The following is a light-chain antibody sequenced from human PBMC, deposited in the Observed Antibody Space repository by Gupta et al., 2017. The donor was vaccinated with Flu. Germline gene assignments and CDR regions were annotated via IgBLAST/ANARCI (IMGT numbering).Light chain of an antibody. V-gene: IGKV3-20*01. Sequence: ERATLSCRASQSVNSSYVAWYQQKPGQAPRLLIYGASSRATGIPDRFSGSGSGTDFTLTISRLEPEDFAVYYCQQYGSSPLTFGGGTKVEIK. CDR2: GAS. CDR3: QQYGSSPLT. J-gene: IGKJ4*01. CDR1: QSVNSSY.